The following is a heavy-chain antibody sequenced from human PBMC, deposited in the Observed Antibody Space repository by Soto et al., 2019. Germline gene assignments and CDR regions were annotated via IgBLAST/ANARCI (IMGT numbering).Heavy chain of an antibody. J-gene: IGHJ4*02. V-gene: IGHV1-69*13. Sequence: ASVKVSCKASGGTFSSYAISWVRQAPGQGLEWMGGIIPIFGTANYAQKFQGRVTITADESTSTAYMELSSLRSEDTAVYYCARLARSSTSCYPIAAACMANYYFDYWGQGTLVTVSS. D-gene: IGHD2-2*01. CDR2: IIPIFGTA. CDR1: GGTFSSYA. CDR3: ARLARSSTSCYPIAAACMANYYFDY.